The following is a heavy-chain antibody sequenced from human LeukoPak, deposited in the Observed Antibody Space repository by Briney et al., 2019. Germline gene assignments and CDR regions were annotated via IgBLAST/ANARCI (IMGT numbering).Heavy chain of an antibody. Sequence: SETLSLTCTVSGGSISSSSYYWGWIRQPPGKGLEWIGSIYYSGSTYYNPSLKSRVTISVDTSKNQFSLKLSSVTAADTAVYYCARPMGSSTSCFDYWGQGTLVTVSS. CDR3: ARPMGSSTSCFDY. V-gene: IGHV4-39*07. D-gene: IGHD2-2*01. CDR1: GGSISSSSYY. CDR2: IYYSGST. J-gene: IGHJ4*02.